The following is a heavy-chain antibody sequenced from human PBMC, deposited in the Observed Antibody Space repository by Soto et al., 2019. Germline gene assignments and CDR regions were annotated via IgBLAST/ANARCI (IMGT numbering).Heavy chain of an antibody. CDR1: GFTFSTYL. CDR3: ARGGLRSYWFDP. J-gene: IGHJ5*02. V-gene: IGHV3-74*01. Sequence: PWGSLRLSCAASGFTFSTYLMHWVRQAPGKGLVWVSRIIGDGSTTSYADSVKGRFTISRDNAKNMLYLQVSGLRAEDTAVYYCARGGLRSYWFDPWGQGTLVTVS. D-gene: IGHD3-10*01. CDR2: IIGDGSTT.